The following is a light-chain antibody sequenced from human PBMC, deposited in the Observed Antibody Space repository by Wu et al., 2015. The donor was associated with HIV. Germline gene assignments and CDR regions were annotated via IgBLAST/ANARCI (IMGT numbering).Light chain of an antibody. CDR1: QSVGTY. CDR2: GAS. Sequence: EIVVTQSPATLSLSPGETATLSCRVSQSVGTYFAWYQQKPGQAPRLLIFGASSRATGIPDRISGSGSGTDFALTISRLEPEDFAVYYCQQYGSSPDTFGQGTKLEIK. CDR3: QQYGSSPDT. J-gene: IGKJ2*01. V-gene: IGKV3-20*01.